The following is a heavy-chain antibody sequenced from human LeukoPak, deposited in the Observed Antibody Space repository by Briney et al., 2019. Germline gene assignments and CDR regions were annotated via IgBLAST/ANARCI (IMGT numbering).Heavy chain of an antibody. J-gene: IGHJ4*02. CDR2: ITSDGSST. CDR3: ARASTPGGPFDY. CDR1: GFTFSNYW. Sequence: GGSLRLSCAASGFTFSNYWMHWVCHAPGKGLVWVSRITSDGSSTAYADSVKGRFTISRDSAKNTLYLQMNSLRGDDTAVYYCARASTPGGPFDYWGQGTLVTVSS. V-gene: IGHV3-74*01. D-gene: IGHD4-23*01.